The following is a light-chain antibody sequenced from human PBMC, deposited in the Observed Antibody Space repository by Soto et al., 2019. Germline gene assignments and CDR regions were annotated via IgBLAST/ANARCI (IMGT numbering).Light chain of an antibody. V-gene: IGLV2-8*01. J-gene: IGLJ3*02. CDR1: INDVGGYNY. CDR3: SSYAGSNGLGV. CDR2: EVS. Sequence: QSALTQPPSASGSPGQSVTISCTGTINDVGGYNYVSWYQQLPGKAPKLMIYEVSKRPSGVPDRFSGSKSGNTASLTVYGRKADGVSECDCSSYAGSNGLGVFGGESNLTVL.